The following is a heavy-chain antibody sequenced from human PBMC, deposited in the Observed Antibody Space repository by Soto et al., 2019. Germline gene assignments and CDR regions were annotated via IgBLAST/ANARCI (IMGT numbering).Heavy chain of an antibody. D-gene: IGHD3-10*01. CDR1: GYSFAGYW. CDR3: ARDSGYGSGASVNHYLDF. Sequence: GESLKISCKGSGYSFAGYWITWVRQKPGKGLEWMGRIDPSDSQTYYSPSFRGHVTMSRDNAKNSLYLQRDSLRAEDTAVYYCARDSGYGSGASVNHYLDFWGRGTLVTVSS. J-gene: IGHJ4*01. V-gene: IGHV5-10-1*01. CDR2: IDPSDSQT.